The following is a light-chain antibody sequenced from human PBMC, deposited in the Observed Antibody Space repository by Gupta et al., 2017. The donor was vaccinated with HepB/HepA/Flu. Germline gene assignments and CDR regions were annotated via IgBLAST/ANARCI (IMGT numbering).Light chain of an antibody. CDR1: SSDVGGHDY. CDR3: SSYTSSNTPVL. Sequence: QSALTQPASVSGSPGQSITISCPGTSSDVGGHDYVSWYQQHPGKAPKLIIYDVSNRPSGVSNRFSGSKSGNTASLTISGLQAEDEADYYCSSYTSSNTPVLFGGGTKLTVL. V-gene: IGLV2-14*03. CDR2: DVS. J-gene: IGLJ2*01.